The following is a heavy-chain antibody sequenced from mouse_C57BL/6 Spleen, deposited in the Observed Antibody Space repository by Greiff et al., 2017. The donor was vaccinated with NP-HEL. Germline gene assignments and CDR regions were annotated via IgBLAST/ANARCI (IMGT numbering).Heavy chain of an antibody. J-gene: IGHJ2*01. CDR3: ARTPYYYGSSHVDY. Sequence: EVQLQESGPELVKPGASVKISCKASGYSFTGYYMNWVKQSPEKSLEWIGEINPSTGGTTYNQKFKAKATLTVDKSSSTAYMQLKSLTSEDSAVYYCARTPYYYGSSHVDYWGQGTTLTVSS. CDR2: INPSTGGT. V-gene: IGHV1-42*01. D-gene: IGHD1-1*01. CDR1: GYSFTGYY.